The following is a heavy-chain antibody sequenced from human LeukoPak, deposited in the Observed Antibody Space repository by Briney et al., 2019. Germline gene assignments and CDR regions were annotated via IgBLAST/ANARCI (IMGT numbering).Heavy chain of an antibody. CDR1: GGSFSGYY. Sequence: SETLSLTCAVYGGSFSGYYWSWIRQPPGKGLEWIGEINHSGSTNYNPSLKSRVTISVDTSKNQFSLKLSSVTAADTAVYCCARQGAVGYYWGQGTLVTVSS. CDR3: ARQGAVGYY. D-gene: IGHD2-2*01. CDR2: INHSGST. J-gene: IGHJ4*02. V-gene: IGHV4-34*01.